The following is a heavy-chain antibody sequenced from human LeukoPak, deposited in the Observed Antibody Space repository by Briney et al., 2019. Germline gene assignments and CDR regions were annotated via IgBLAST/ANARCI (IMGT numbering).Heavy chain of an antibody. V-gene: IGHV3-73*01. J-gene: IGHJ5*02. CDR3: VRHRTAGIGENWFDP. Sequence: GGSLKLSCAASGLSFTDSGFHWVRHASGKGLEWVARIANEATNYATAYAASVKGRFTIYRDNSKKTAYLQMNRLKTEDTAVYYCVRHRTAGIGENWFDPWGQGTLVTVSS. D-gene: IGHD3-10*01. CDR1: GLSFTDSG. CDR2: IANEATNYAT.